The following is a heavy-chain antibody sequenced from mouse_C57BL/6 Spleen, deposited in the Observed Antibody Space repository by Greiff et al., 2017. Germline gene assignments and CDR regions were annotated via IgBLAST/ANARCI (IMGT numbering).Heavy chain of an antibody. V-gene: IGHV5-17*01. CDR3: ARNGYADYYAMDY. CDR2: ISSGSSTI. D-gene: IGHD2-2*01. Sequence: DVKLVESGGGLVKPGGSLKLSCAASGFTFSDYGMHWVRQAPEKGLEWVAYISSGSSTIYYADTVKGRFPISRDNAKNTLFLQMTSLRSEDTAMYYCARNGYADYYAMDYWGQGTSVTVSS. CDR1: GFTFSDYG. J-gene: IGHJ4*01.